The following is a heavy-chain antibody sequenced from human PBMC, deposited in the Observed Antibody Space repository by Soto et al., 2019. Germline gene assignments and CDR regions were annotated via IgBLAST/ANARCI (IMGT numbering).Heavy chain of an antibody. Sequence: QVQLQQWGAGLLKPSETLSLTCAVYGGSFSGYYWSWIRQTPGKGLEWIGEINHSGSTNYNPSLKSRVTISVDTSKNQFSLKLSSVTAADTAVYYCARGPPLLKLELRAYYYGMDVWGQGTTVTVSS. D-gene: IGHD1-7*01. CDR2: INHSGST. CDR1: GGSFSGYY. V-gene: IGHV4-34*01. CDR3: ARGPPLLKLELRAYYYGMDV. J-gene: IGHJ6*02.